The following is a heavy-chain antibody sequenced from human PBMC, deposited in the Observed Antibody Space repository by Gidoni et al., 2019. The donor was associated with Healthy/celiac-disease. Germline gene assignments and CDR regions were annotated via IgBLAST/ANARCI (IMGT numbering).Heavy chain of an antibody. V-gene: IGHV1-58*02. CDR2: IVVGSGNT. D-gene: IGHD5-18*01. J-gene: IGHJ4*02. CDR1: GLTFTSSA. Sequence: QMQLVQSGPEGKKPGTSVKVSCKASGLTFTSSAMQWVRQARGQRLEWIGWIVVGSGNTNYAQKFQERVTITRNMSTSTAYMELSSLRSEDTAVYYCAATLKYTAMVMEFDYWGQGTLVTVSS. CDR3: AATLKYTAMVMEFDY.